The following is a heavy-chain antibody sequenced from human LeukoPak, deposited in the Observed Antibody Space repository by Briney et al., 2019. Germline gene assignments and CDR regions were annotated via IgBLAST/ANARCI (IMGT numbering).Heavy chain of an antibody. CDR1: GFTFSSYA. CDR2: ISYDGSNK. D-gene: IGHD6-13*01. V-gene: IGHV3-30*04. Sequence: GGSLRLSCAASGFTFSSYAMHWVRQAPGKGLEWVAVISYDGSNKYYADSVKGRFTISRDNSKNTLYLQMNSLRVEDTGIYYCARDWEYNNSPDAYDIWGQGHWSPSLQ. J-gene: IGHJ3*02. CDR3: ARDWEYNNSPDAYDI.